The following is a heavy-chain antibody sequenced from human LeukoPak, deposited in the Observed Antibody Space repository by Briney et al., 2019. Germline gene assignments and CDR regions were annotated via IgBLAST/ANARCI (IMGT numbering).Heavy chain of an antibody. CDR1: GGSISSYY. D-gene: IGHD3-3*01. J-gene: IGHJ6*02. V-gene: IGHV4-59*01. CDR2: IYYSGST. Sequence: PSETLSLTYTVSGGSISSYYWSWIRQPPGKGLEWIGYIYYSGSTNYNPSLKSRVTISVDTSKNQFSLKLSSVTAADTAVYYCARGGTIALYYYYYGMDVWGQGTTVTVSS. CDR3: ARGGTIALYYYYYGMDV.